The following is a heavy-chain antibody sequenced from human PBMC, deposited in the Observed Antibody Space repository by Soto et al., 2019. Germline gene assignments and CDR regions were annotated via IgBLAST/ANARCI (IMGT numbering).Heavy chain of an antibody. J-gene: IGHJ4*02. CDR2: ISAYNGNT. CDR1: GYTFTSYG. V-gene: IGHV1-18*01. D-gene: IGHD6-19*01. Sequence: QVQLVQSGAEVKKPGASVEVSCKASGYTFTSYGISWVRQAPGQGLEWMGWISAYNGNTNYAQKLQGRVTMTTDTSTSTAYMELRSLRSDDTAVYYCARGRTRLYPGIAVAGTVCDYWGQGTLVTVSS. CDR3: ARGRTRLYPGIAVAGTVCDY.